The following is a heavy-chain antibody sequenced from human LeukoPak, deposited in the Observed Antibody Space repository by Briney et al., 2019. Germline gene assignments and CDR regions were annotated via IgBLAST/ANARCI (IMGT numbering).Heavy chain of an antibody. CDR3: ARLGIGGYGGNHPRNRDY. V-gene: IGHV4-34*01. CDR1: GGSFSGYY. J-gene: IGHJ4*02. Sequence: SETLSLTCAVYGGSFSGYYWSWIRQPPGKGLEWIGEINHSGSTNYNPSLKSRVTISVDTSKNQFSLKLSSVTAADTAVYYCARLGIGGYGGNHPRNRDYWGQGTLVTVSS. CDR2: INHSGST. D-gene: IGHD4-23*01.